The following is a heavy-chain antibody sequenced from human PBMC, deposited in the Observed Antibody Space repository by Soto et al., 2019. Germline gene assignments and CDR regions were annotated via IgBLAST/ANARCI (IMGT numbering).Heavy chain of an antibody. Sequence: GGSLRLSCAASGVTFSRYSMNWVRQAPGKGLEWVSSISSSSSYIYYADSVKGRFTISRDNAKNSLYLQMNSLRAEDTAVYYCARSRIVGATLLDYWGQGTLVTVSS. J-gene: IGHJ4*02. V-gene: IGHV3-21*01. CDR3: ARSRIVGATLLDY. CDR1: GVTFSRYS. D-gene: IGHD1-26*01. CDR2: ISSSSSYI.